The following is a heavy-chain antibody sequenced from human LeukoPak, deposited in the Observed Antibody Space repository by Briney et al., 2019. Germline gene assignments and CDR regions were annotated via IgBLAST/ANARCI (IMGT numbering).Heavy chain of an antibody. Sequence: SETLSLTCTVSGGSISSYYWSWIRQPPGKGLEWIGYIYYSGSTNYNPSLKSRVTISVDTSKNQFSLKLSSVTAADTAVYYCARGKFGELFAFDMWGQGTLVTVSA. CDR1: GGSISSYY. CDR2: IYYSGST. D-gene: IGHD3-10*01. V-gene: IGHV4-59*01. CDR3: ARGKFGELFAFDM. J-gene: IGHJ3*02.